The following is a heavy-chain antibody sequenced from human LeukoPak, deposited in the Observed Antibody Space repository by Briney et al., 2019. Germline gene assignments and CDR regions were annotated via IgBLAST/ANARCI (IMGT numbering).Heavy chain of an antibody. D-gene: IGHD3-10*01. CDR3: ARASLLRYGSGSYYRGFDY. CDR2: INHSGST. CDR1: GGSISSGGYY. J-gene: IGHJ4*02. Sequence: SQTLSLTCTVSGGSISSGGYYWSWIRQPPGKGLEWIGEINHSGSTNYNPSLKSRVTISVDTSKNQFSLKLSSVTAADTAVYYCARASLLRYGSGSYYRGFDYWGQGTLVTVSS. V-gene: IGHV4-30-2*01.